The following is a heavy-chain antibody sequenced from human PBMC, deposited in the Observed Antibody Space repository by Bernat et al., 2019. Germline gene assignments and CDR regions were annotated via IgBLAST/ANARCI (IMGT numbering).Heavy chain of an antibody. CDR1: GFTFDDYT. J-gene: IGHJ4*02. Sequence: EVQLVESGGVVVQPGGSLRLSCAASGFTFDDYTMHWVRQAPGKGLEWVSLISWDGGSTYYADSVKGRFTISRDNSKNSLYLQMSSLRTEDTALYYCAKDGIVATMDYFDYWGQGTLVTVSS. D-gene: IGHD5-12*01. CDR2: ISWDGGST. CDR3: AKDGIVATMDYFDY. V-gene: IGHV3-43*01.